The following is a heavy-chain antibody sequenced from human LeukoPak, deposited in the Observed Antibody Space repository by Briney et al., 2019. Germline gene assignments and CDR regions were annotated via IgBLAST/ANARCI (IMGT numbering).Heavy chain of an antibody. CDR3: ARICSPRFGDFVDY. J-gene: IGHJ4*02. CDR2: IDWDDDK. Sequence: SGPALVKPTQTLTLTRTFSGFSLSTSGMCVSWIRQPPGKALEWLARIDWDDDKYYSTSLKTRLTTSKDTSKNQVVLTMTNMDPVDTATYYCARICSPRFGDFVDYWGQGTLVTVSS. CDR1: GFSLSTSGMC. D-gene: IGHD3-10*01. V-gene: IGHV2-70*11.